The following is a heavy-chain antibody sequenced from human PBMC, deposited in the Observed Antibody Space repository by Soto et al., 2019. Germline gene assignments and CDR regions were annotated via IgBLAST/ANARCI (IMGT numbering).Heavy chain of an antibody. CDR3: ARDNNWSYDS. D-gene: IGHD1-1*01. Sequence: GGSLRLSCAASGFTFSSYWMHWVRQAPGEGLVWVSYIKPDGSRTKDADSVKGRFTISRDNARNTLYLRMNSLRAEDTAVYYCARDNNWSYDSWGRGTLVTVSS. CDR2: IKPDGSRT. J-gene: IGHJ4*02. CDR1: GFTFSSYW. V-gene: IGHV3-74*03.